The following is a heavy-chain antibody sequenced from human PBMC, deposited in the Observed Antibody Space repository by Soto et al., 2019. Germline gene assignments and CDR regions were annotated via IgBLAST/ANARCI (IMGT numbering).Heavy chain of an antibody. CDR3: ARGLISGSHYSGGWYYFDS. CDR2: INHSGSA. J-gene: IGHJ4*02. D-gene: IGHD1-26*01. Sequence: NPSETLSLTCDVYGESFSDYIWTWIRQTPGKGLQWIGQINHSGSANYNPSLKSRVTISVHTSSSQFSLELSSVTAADTAVYYCARGLISGSHYSGGWYYFDSWGQGTQVTVSS. CDR1: GESFSDYI. V-gene: IGHV4-34*01.